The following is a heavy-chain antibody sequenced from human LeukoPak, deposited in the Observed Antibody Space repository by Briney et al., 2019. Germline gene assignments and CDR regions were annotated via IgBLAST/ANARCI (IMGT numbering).Heavy chain of an antibody. D-gene: IGHD5-18*01. CDR3: ARGRYSYGPTARGFDY. J-gene: IGHJ4*02. CDR1: GFRFSAYA. Sequence: PGGSLRLSCAASGFRFSAYALTWVRQPPGKGLEWIGEINHSGSTNYNPSLKSRVTISVDTSKNQFSLKLSSVTAADTAVYYCARGRYSYGPTARGFDYWGQGTLVTVSS. CDR2: INHSGST. V-gene: IGHV4-34*01.